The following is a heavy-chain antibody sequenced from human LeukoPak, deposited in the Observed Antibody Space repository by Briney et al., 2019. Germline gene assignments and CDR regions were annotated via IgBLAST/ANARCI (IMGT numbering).Heavy chain of an antibody. J-gene: IGHJ3*02. CDR3: AKGIVPAPNAAFDI. CDR2: ISGSGAST. V-gene: IGHV3-23*01. CDR1: GFTFSTYA. D-gene: IGHD2-2*01. Sequence: GGSLRLSCAASGFTFSTYAMSWARQAPGKGLEWVSVISGSGASTNYAHSVKGRVTISRDNSKNTLYLQMNSLRAEDTAVYYCAKGIVPAPNAAFDIWGQGTMVSVSS.